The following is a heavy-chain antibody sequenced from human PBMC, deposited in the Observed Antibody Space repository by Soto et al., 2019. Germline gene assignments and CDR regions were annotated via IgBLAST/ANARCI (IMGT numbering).Heavy chain of an antibody. CDR2: INAGNGNT. J-gene: IGHJ6*03. V-gene: IGHV1-3*01. CDR3: ARDQSSSWYYDYYMDV. Sequence: QVQLVQSGAEVKKPGASVKVSCKASGYTFTSYAMHWVRQAPGQRLEWMGWINAGNGNTKYSQKFQGRVTITRDTSASTAYMELSSLRSEDTAVYYCARDQSSSWYYDYYMDVWGKGTTVTVSS. D-gene: IGHD6-13*01. CDR1: GYTFTSYA.